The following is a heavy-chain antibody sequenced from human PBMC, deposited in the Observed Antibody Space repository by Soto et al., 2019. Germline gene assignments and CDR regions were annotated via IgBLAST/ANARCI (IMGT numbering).Heavy chain of an antibody. CDR2: FDPEDGET. J-gene: IGHJ4*02. V-gene: IGHV1-24*01. D-gene: IGHD3-22*01. CDR3: ATSLESITMIVEGDYFDY. CDR1: GYTLTELS. Sequence: ASVKVSCKVSGYTLTELSMHWVRQAPGKGLEWMGGFDPEDGETIYAQKFQGRVTMTEDTSTDTAYMELSSLRSEDTAVYYFATSLESITMIVEGDYFDYWGQGTLVTVSS.